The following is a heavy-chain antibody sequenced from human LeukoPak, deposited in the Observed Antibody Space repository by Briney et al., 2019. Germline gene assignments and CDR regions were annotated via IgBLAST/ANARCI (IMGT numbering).Heavy chain of an antibody. CDR1: GFGFDAYT. D-gene: IGHD6-13*01. Sequence: GGSLRLSCTASGFGFDAYTMHWVRQAPGKGLEWVSGISWNSGSIGYADSVKGRFTISRDNAKNSLYLQMNSLRAEDTALYYCAKGRIAAAHYYYYYGMDVWGQGTTVTVSS. V-gene: IGHV3-9*01. CDR2: ISWNSGSI. J-gene: IGHJ6*02. CDR3: AKGRIAAAHYYYYYGMDV.